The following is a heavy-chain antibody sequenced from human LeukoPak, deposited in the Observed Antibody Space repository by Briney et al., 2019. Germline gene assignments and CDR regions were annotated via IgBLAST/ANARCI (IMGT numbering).Heavy chain of an antibody. D-gene: IGHD2-15*01. V-gene: IGHV1-8*01. CDR3: ASLAVVATEAFDI. CDR1: GYTFTSYD. CDR2: MNPNSGNT. J-gene: IGHJ3*02. Sequence: ASVKVSCKASGYTFTSYDINWVRQATGQGLEWMGWMNPNSGNTGYAQKFQGRVTMTRNTSISTAYMELSSLRSEDTAVYYCASLAVVATEAFDIWGQGTMVTVSS.